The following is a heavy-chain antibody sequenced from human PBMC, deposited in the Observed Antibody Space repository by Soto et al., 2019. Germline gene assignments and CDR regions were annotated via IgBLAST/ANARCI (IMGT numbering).Heavy chain of an antibody. CDR2: IIPIFGTA. D-gene: IGHD2-15*01. CDR1: GGTFSSSA. Sequence: QVQLVQSGAEVKKPGSSVKVSCKASGGTFSSSAISWVRQAPGQGLEWMGGIIPIFGTANYAQKFQGRVTITADESKSTAYMELSSLRSEDTAVYYCARSGSGVRYCSGGSCYPDGMDVWGQGTTVTVSS. V-gene: IGHV1-69*01. J-gene: IGHJ6*02. CDR3: ARSGSGVRYCSGGSCYPDGMDV.